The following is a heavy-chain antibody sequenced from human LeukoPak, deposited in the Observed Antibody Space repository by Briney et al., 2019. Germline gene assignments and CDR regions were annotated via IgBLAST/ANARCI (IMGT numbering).Heavy chain of an antibody. J-gene: IGHJ4*02. CDR1: GGTFSSYA. D-gene: IGHD3-10*01. CDR3: ARVPSYGSGSYYTD. CDR2: IIPIFGTA. Sequence: ASVTVSCKASGGTFSSYAISWVRQAPGQGLEWMGGIIPIFGTANYAQKFQGRVTITADKSTSTAYMELSSLRSEDTAVYYCARVPSYGSGSYYTDWGQGTLVTVSS. V-gene: IGHV1-69*06.